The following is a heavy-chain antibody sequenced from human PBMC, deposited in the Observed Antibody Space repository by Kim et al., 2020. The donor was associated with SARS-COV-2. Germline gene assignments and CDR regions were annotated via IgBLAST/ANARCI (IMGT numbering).Heavy chain of an antibody. J-gene: IGHJ4*02. D-gene: IGHD3-22*01. CDR2: IYYSGST. CDR1: GGSISSYY. CDR3: AAMYYYDSSGYLTPYFDY. V-gene: IGHV4-59*01. Sequence: SETLSLTCTVSGGSISSYYWSWIRQPPGKGLEWIGYIYYSGSTNYNPSLKSRVTISVDTSKNQFSLKLSSVTAADTAVYYCAAMYYYDSSGYLTPYFDYWGQGTLVTVSS.